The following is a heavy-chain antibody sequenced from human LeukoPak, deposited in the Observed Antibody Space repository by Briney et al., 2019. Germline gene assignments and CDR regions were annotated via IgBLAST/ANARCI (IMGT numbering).Heavy chain of an antibody. CDR1: GFTFSDFY. Sequence: KSGGSLRLSCAASGFTFSDFYMTWIRQAPGKGLEWVSYISNRGSTIYYADSVRGRFTISRDNAKNSHYLQMNSLRAEDTAVYYCARSADRSGYFREITLYYFDYWGQGTLVTVSS. CDR2: ISNRGSTI. D-gene: IGHD3-22*01. J-gene: IGHJ4*02. V-gene: IGHV3-11*01. CDR3: ARSADRSGYFREITLYYFDY.